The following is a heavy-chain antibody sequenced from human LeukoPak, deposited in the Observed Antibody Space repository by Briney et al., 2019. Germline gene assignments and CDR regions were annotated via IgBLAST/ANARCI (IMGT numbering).Heavy chain of an antibody. Sequence: PGGSLRLSCAASGFTFSSYAMHWVRQAPGRGLEWMAFIRYDGGDECYADSVKGRFTISRDNAKNSLYLQMNSLRAEDTAVYSCARDYTYYYGSGSYWGDYWGQGTLVTVSS. CDR1: GFTFSSYA. CDR2: IRYDGGDE. D-gene: IGHD3-10*01. V-gene: IGHV3-30*02. J-gene: IGHJ4*02. CDR3: ARDYTYYYGSGSYWGDY.